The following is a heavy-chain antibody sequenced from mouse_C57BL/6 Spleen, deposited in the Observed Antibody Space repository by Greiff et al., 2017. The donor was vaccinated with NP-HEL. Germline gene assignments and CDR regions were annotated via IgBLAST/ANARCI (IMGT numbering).Heavy chain of an antibody. D-gene: IGHD1-1*01. Sequence: EVQLVESGAELVRPGASVKLSCTASGFNIKDDYMHWVKQRPEQGLEWIGWIDPENGDTEYAPKFQGKATITADTSSNTAYLQLSSLTSEDTAVYYSTRYGSSPAWFAYWGQGTLVTVSA. CDR1: GFNIKDDY. CDR3: TRYGSSPAWFAY. J-gene: IGHJ3*01. CDR2: IDPENGDT. V-gene: IGHV14-4*01.